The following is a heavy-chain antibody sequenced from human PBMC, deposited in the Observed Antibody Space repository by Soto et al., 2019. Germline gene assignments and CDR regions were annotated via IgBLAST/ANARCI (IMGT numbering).Heavy chain of an antibody. V-gene: IGHV4-31*03. CDR3: AGVYCSGGSCYEFDY. CDR2: IYYSGST. J-gene: IGHJ4*02. CDR1: GGSISSGGYY. Sequence: QVQLQESGPGLVKPSQTLSLTCTVSGGSISSGGYYWSWIRQHPGKGLEWIGYIYYSGSTYYNPSLKSRVTISVYTSKNQFSLKLSSVTAADTPVYYCAGVYCSGGSCYEFDYWGQGTLVTVSS. D-gene: IGHD2-15*01.